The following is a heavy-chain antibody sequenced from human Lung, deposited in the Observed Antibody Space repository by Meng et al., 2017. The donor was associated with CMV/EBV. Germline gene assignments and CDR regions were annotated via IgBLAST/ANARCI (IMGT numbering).Heavy chain of an antibody. V-gene: IGHV3-21*01. CDR3: AREGGRAGTPGSYYYGMDV. D-gene: IGHD1-1*01. J-gene: IGHJ6*02. CDR1: GFTFSSYS. Sequence: ESXKISXSASGFTFSSYSMNWVRQAPGKGLEWVSSISSSSSYIYYADSVKGRFTISRDNAKNSLYLQMNNLRAEDTAVYYCAREGGRAGTPGSYYYGMDVWGQGXTVTVSS. CDR2: ISSSSSYI.